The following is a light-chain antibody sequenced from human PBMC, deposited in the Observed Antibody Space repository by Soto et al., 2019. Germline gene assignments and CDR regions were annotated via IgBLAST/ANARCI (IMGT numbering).Light chain of an antibody. V-gene: IGKV3-20*01. CDR2: GAS. CDR3: QQYGVTPPNT. J-gene: IGKJ4*01. Sequence: EIVLTQSPGTLSLSPGERATLSCRASQIVSSTYLAWFQQKPGQTPRLLIYGASTRATGIPDRFSGSGYGADFTLTISGLEPEDFGLYYCQQYGVTPPNTFGGGTKVDIK. CDR1: QIVSSTY.